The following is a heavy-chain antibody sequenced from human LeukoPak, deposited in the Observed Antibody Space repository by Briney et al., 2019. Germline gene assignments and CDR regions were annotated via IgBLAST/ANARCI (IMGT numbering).Heavy chain of an antibody. V-gene: IGHV1-69*05. J-gene: IGHJ4*02. CDR1: GGTFSSYA. CDR3: AKDGIAAAGGGAYFDY. CDR2: IIPIFGTA. Sequence: VASVKVSCKASGGTFSSYAISWVRQAPGQGLEWMGGIIPIFGTANYAQKFQGRVTITTDESTSTAYMELSSLRAEDTAVYYCAKDGIAAAGGGAYFDYWGQGTLVTVSS. D-gene: IGHD6-13*01.